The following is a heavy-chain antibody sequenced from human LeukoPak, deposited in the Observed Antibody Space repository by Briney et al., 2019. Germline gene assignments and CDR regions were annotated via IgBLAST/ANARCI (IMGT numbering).Heavy chain of an antibody. Sequence: GGSLRLSCAASGFTFSSYAMSWVRQAPGKGLEWVSAISGSGGSTYYADSVKGRFTIPRDNSKNTLYLQMNSLRAEDTAVYYCAKGKDCSSTSCYRGYYYGMDVWGQGTTVTVSS. CDR3: AKGKDCSSTSCYRGYYYGMDV. CDR1: GFTFSSYA. CDR2: ISGSGGST. V-gene: IGHV3-23*01. J-gene: IGHJ6*02. D-gene: IGHD2-2*02.